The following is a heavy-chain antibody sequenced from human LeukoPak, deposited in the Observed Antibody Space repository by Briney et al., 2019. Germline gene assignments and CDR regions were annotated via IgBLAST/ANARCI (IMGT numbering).Heavy chain of an antibody. V-gene: IGHV4-39*01. Sequence: SETLSLTCTVSGGSISSSSYYWGWIRQPPGRGLEWIGSIYYSGSPYYNPSLESRVTISVDTSKNQFSLNLSSVTAAGTAVYYCARHSGGTYYTPLNNWGQGTLVTVSS. CDR1: GGSISSSSYY. CDR2: IYYSGSP. CDR3: ARHSGGTYYTPLNN. D-gene: IGHD1-26*01. J-gene: IGHJ4*02.